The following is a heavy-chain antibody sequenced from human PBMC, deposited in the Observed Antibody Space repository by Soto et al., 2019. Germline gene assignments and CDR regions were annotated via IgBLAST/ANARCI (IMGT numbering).Heavy chain of an antibody. CDR1: GGSISSYY. J-gene: IGHJ4*02. CDR2: IYYSGST. CDR3: ARSCKQWGELFAF. D-gene: IGHD6-19*01. V-gene: IGHV4-59*01. Sequence: SETLSLTCTVSGGSISSYYWSWIRQPPGKGLEWIGYIYYSGSTNYNPSLKSRVTISVDTSKNQFSLKLSSVTAADTAVYYCARSCKQWGELFAFWGQRTLVIVSA.